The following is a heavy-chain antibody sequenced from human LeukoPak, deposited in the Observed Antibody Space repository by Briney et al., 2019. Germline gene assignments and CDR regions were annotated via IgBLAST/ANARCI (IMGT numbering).Heavy chain of an antibody. D-gene: IGHD6-13*01. Sequence: GGSLRLSCAASGFTFDDYAMHWVRQAPGKGLEWVSGISWNSGSIVYADSVKGRFTISRDNAKNSLYPQMNSLRAEDTALYYCAIIPHSSSWYIVDYWGQGTLVTVSS. CDR1: GFTFDDYA. J-gene: IGHJ4*02. CDR2: ISWNSGSI. CDR3: AIIPHSSSWYIVDY. V-gene: IGHV3-9*01.